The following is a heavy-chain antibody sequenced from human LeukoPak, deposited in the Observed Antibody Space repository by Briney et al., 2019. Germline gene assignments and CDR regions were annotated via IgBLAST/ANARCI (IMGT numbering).Heavy chain of an antibody. V-gene: IGHV5-51*01. Sequence: GESLKISCKGSGYSITSYWIGWVRQMPGKVLEWMGIIYPGDCDTRYSQSFQGQVTILADKSSSTAYLQWSSLKASDTAMYYCARRRGSYYGVDYWGQGTLVTVSS. D-gene: IGHD1-26*01. CDR3: ARRRGSYYGVDY. CDR2: IYPGDCDT. J-gene: IGHJ4*02. CDR1: GYSITSYW.